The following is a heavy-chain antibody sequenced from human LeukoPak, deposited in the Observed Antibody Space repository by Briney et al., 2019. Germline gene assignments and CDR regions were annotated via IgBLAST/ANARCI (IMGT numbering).Heavy chain of an antibody. CDR3: TTDKLWQGRYYYHLGALDI. D-gene: IGHD3-10*01. CDR1: GFTFSNAW. J-gene: IGHJ3*02. CDR2: IKSKTDGGTT. V-gene: IGHV3-15*01. Sequence: GGSLRLSCAASGFTFSNAWMSWVRQAPGKGLEWVGRIKSKTDGGTTDYAAPVKGRFTISRDDSKNTLYLQMNSLKTEDTAVYYCTTDKLWQGRYYYHLGALDIWGQGTMVTVSS.